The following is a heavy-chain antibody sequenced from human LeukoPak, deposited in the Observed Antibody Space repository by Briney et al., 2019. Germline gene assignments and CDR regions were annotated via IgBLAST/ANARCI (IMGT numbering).Heavy chain of an antibody. Sequence: SETLSLTCTVSGGPISSGGYYWSWIRQHPGKGLEWIGYIYYSGSTYYNPSLKSRVTISVDTSKNQFSLKLSSVTAADTAVYYCARGPKYYYGSGSFYYFDYWGQGTLVTVSS. D-gene: IGHD3-10*01. CDR3: ARGPKYYYGSGSFYYFDY. J-gene: IGHJ4*02. CDR1: GGPISSGGYY. CDR2: IYYSGST. V-gene: IGHV4-31*03.